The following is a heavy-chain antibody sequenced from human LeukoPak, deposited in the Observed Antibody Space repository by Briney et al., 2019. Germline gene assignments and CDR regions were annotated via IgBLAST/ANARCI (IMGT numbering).Heavy chain of an antibody. CDR2: ISSNGGST. CDR3: ARAPSITPGYYMDV. V-gene: IGHV3-64*01. CDR1: GFTFSSYA. D-gene: IGHD3-10*01. Sequence: AGGSLRLSCAASGFTFSSYAMHWVRQAPGKGLEYVSAISSNGGSTYYANSVKGRFTISRDNSKNTLYLQMGSLRAEGMAVYYCARAPSITPGYYMDVWGRGTTVTVSS. J-gene: IGHJ6*03.